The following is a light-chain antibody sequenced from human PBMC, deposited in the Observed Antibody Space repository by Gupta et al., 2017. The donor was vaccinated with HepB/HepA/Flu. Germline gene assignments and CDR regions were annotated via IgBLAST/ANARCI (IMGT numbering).Light chain of an antibody. CDR1: SSNIGSHP. CDR2: TNN. Sequence: QSVLTQPPSASGTPGQRVTVCGSGSSSNIGSHPVSWHQQFPGRAPRLLIYTNNQRPAGVPDLISGSKSGTSASLAIHGLQSEDEADYYGAAWDDSLNGWVFGGGTKLTVL. CDR3: AAWDDSLNGWV. V-gene: IGLV1-44*01. J-gene: IGLJ3*02.